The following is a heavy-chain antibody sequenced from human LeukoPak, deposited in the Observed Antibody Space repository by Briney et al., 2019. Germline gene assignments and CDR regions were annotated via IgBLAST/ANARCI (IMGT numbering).Heavy chain of an antibody. J-gene: IGHJ4*02. CDR1: AYTFTGYY. V-gene: IGHV1-2*02. CDR2: MNPNSGGT. CDR3: AREVSAYYDSSGYYYGYFDY. D-gene: IGHD3-22*01. Sequence: ASVKVSCKASAYTFTGYYMHWVRQAPGQGLEWMGWMNPNSGGTNYAQKFQGRVTMTRDTSISTAYMELSRLRSDDTAVYYCAREVSAYYDSSGYYYGYFDYWGQGTLVTVSS.